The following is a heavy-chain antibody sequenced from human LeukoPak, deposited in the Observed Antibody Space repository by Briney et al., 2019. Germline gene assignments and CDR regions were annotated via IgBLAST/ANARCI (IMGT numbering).Heavy chain of an antibody. Sequence: GGSLRLSCAASGFTFGNYAMSWVRQAPGKGLQWVSTIASYGGTTYYADSVKGRLTISRDNFKNAVYLQMNSLRAEDTAVYYCARSAAATFDYWGQGTLVTVSS. J-gene: IGHJ4*02. CDR2: IASYGGTT. CDR1: GFTFGNYA. V-gene: IGHV3-23*01. CDR3: ARSAAATFDY. D-gene: IGHD6-13*01.